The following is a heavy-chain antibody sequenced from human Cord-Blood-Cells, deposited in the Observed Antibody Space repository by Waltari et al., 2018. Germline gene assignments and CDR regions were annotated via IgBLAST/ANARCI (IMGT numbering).Heavy chain of an antibody. Sequence: QVQLVESGGGVVQPGRSLRLSCAASGFTFSSYAMHWVRQAPGKGLEWVAVISYEGSNKYYADSVKGRFTISRDNSKNTLYLQMNSLRAEDTAVYYCARDPESYGYFDYWGQGTLVTVSS. J-gene: IGHJ4*02. D-gene: IGHD5-18*01. V-gene: IGHV3-30-3*01. CDR2: ISYEGSNK. CDR1: GFTFSSYA. CDR3: ARDPESYGYFDY.